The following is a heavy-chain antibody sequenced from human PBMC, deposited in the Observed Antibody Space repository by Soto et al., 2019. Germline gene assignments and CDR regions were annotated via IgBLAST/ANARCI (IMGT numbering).Heavy chain of an antibody. CDR1: GFTFSSYS. D-gene: IGHD3-10*01. CDR3: AKTRITMVRGVTHF. Sequence: QPGGSLRLSCAASGFTFSSYSMNWVRQAPGKGLEWVSYISSSSSTIYYADSVKGRFTISRDNAKNSLYLQMNSLRAEDTAVYYCAKTRITMVRGVTHFWGQGTMVTVSS. J-gene: IGHJ3*01. CDR2: ISSSSSTI. V-gene: IGHV3-48*01.